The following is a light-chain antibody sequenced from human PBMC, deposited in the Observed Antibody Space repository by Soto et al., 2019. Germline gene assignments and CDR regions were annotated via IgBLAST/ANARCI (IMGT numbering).Light chain of an antibody. J-gene: IGKJ3*01. CDR2: AAS. CDR3: QQYDMSRGT. CDR1: QYVXNNW. Sequence: EIVLTQSPGTLSLSPGERATLSCRASQYVXNNWLAWYQQKPGRPPRLLIYAASSRDTGIPDRFSGSGSGTDFILTISRLEPEDYAVYYCQQYDMSRGTFGPGTKVDI. V-gene: IGKV3-20*01.